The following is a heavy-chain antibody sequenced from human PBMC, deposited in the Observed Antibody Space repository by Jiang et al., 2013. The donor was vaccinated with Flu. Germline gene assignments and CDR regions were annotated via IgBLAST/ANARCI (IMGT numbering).Heavy chain of an antibody. CDR1: GFTFSSYG. D-gene: IGHD2-2*01. CDR3: AKVLEDIVVVPAAPTHPRDYYGMDV. CDR2: IRYDGSNK. V-gene: IGHV3-30*02. Sequence: VQLVESGGGVVQPGGSLRLSCAASGFTFSSYGMHWVRQAPGKGLEWVAFIRYDGSNKYYADSVKGRFTISRDNSKNTLYLQMNSLRAEDTAVYYCAKVLEDIVVVPAAPTHPRDYYGMDVWGQGTTVHRLL. J-gene: IGHJ6*02.